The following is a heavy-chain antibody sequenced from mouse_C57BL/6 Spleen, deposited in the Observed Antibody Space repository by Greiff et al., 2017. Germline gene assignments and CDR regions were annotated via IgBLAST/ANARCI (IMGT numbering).Heavy chain of an antibody. V-gene: IGHV1-64*01. CDR1: GYTFTSYW. CDR2: IHPNSGST. J-gene: IGHJ3*01. Sequence: VQLQQPGAELVKPGASVKLSCKASGYTFTSYWMHWVKQRPGQGLEWIGMIHPNSGSTNYNEKFKSKATLTVDKSSSTAYMQLSSLTSEDSAVYYCARSYDGYYEGTFAYWGQGTLVTVSA. D-gene: IGHD2-3*01. CDR3: ARSYDGYYEGTFAY.